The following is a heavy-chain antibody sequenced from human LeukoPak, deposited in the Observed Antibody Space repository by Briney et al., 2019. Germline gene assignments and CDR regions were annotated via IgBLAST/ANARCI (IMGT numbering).Heavy chain of an antibody. V-gene: IGHV1-69*13. D-gene: IGHD4-17*01. Sequence: GASVKVSCKASGGTFSSYAISWVRQAPGQGLEWMGGIIPIFGTANYAQKFQGRVTITADESTSTAYMELSSLRSEDTAVCYCARGAGERDYYYYMDVWGKGTTVTVSS. CDR3: ARGAGERDYYYYMDV. J-gene: IGHJ6*03. CDR1: GGTFSSYA. CDR2: IIPIFGTA.